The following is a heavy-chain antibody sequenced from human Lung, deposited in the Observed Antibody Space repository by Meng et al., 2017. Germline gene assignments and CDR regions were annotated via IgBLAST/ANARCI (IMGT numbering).Heavy chain of an antibody. CDR2: IKSNSDGGTT. D-gene: IGHD6-13*01. CDR1: GFTFSSYW. Sequence: EVQLEESGGGLVQPGGSLRLSCAASGFTFSSYWMSWVRQAPGKGLEWVGRIKSNSDGGTTDYAAPVKGRFTISRDDSKNTLYLQMNSLITEDTAVYFCATGAAAADHWGQGTLVTVSS. CDR3: ATGAAAADH. V-gene: IGHV3-15*01. J-gene: IGHJ4*02.